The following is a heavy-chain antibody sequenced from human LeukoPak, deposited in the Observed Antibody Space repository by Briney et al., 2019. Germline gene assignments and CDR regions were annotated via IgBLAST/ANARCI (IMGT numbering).Heavy chain of an antibody. Sequence: SETLSLTCAVSGGSISSGGYYWSWIRQPPGKGLEWIGYIYYSGSTNYNPSLKSRVTISVDTSKNQFSLKLSSVTAADTAVYYCARSYGGNHLTFDYWGQGTLVTVSS. CDR1: GGSISSGGYY. J-gene: IGHJ4*02. CDR3: ARSYGGNHLTFDY. D-gene: IGHD4-23*01. V-gene: IGHV4-61*08. CDR2: IYYSGST.